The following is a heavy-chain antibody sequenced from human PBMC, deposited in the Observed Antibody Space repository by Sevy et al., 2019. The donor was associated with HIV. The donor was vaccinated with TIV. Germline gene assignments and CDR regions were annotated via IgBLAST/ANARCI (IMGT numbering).Heavy chain of an antibody. CDR3: AKDLRAGIAVAGAFDI. Sequence: GGSLRLSCAASGFTFSSYGMHWVRQAPGKGLEWVAVISYDGSNKYYADSVKGRFTISRDNSKNTLYLQMNSLRAEDTAVYYCAKDLRAGIAVAGAFDIWGLGTMVTVSS. V-gene: IGHV3-30*18. CDR2: ISYDGSNK. J-gene: IGHJ3*02. D-gene: IGHD6-19*01. CDR1: GFTFSSYG.